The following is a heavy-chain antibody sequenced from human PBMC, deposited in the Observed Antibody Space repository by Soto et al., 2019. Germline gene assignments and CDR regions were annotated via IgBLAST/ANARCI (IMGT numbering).Heavy chain of an antibody. Sequence: QLQLQESGPGLVKPSETLSLTCTVSGGSISSSSYYWGWIRQPPGKGLEWIGSIYYSGSTYYNPSLKSRVTISVDTSKNQFSLKRSSVTAADTAVYYCARQAIMITFGGVIQYNWFDPWGQGTLVTVSS. V-gene: IGHV4-39*01. CDR3: ARQAIMITFGGVIQYNWFDP. J-gene: IGHJ5*02. D-gene: IGHD3-16*02. CDR1: GGSISSSSYY. CDR2: IYYSGST.